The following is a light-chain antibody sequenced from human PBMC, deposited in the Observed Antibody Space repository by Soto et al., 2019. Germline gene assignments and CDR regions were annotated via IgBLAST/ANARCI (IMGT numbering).Light chain of an antibody. V-gene: IGKV3-20*01. CDR3: QHYDTSLT. Sequence: EIVLTQSPGTLSLSPGERATLSCRASQGVSRSNFAWYQQKPGQAPRLLIYGASSRATGIPDRFSGAGSGTDFTLSINRLEPEDFAVYYCQHYDTSLTFGGGTKVEL. J-gene: IGKJ4*01. CDR2: GAS. CDR1: QGVSRSN.